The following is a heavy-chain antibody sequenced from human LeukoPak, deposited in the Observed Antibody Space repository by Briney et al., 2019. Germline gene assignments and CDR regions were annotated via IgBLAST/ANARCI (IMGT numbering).Heavy chain of an antibody. V-gene: IGHV4-39*07. Sequence: SETLSLTSTVSGGSISSGGYYWSWIRQPPGKWLEWIGEINHSGSTNYNPSLKSRATISVDTSKNQFSLKLSSVTAADTAVYYLAKAVEMATTGFDYWGQGTLVTVSS. D-gene: IGHD1-1*01. J-gene: IGHJ4*02. CDR1: GGSISSGGYY. CDR3: AKAVEMATTGFDY. CDR2: INHSGST.